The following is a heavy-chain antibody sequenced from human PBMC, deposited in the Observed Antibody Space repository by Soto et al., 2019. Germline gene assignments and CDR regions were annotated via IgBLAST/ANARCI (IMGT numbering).Heavy chain of an antibody. J-gene: IGHJ6*02. V-gene: IGHV3-74*01. CDR1: GFTFSSYW. CDR2: INSDGSST. Sequence: PGGSLRLSCAASGFTFSSYWMPWVRQAPGKGLVWVSRINSDGSSTSYADSVKGRFTISRDNAKNTLYLQMNILRAEDTAVYYCAISTVDSSGWYIYYYYGMDVWGQGTTVTVSS. CDR3: AISTVDSSGWYIYYYYGMDV. D-gene: IGHD6-19*01.